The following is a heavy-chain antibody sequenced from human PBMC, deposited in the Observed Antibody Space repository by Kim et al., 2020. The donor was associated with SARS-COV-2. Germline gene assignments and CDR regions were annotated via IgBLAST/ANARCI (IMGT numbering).Heavy chain of an antibody. J-gene: IGHJ5*02. CDR3: ARSGCSSTSCYTWFDP. CDR2: IYPGDSDT. Sequence: GESLKISCKGSGYSFTSYWIGWVRQMPGKGLEWMGIIYPGDSDTRYSPSFQGQVTISADKSISTAYLQWSSLKASDTAMYYCARSGCSSTSCYTWFDPWGQGTLVTVSS. V-gene: IGHV5-51*01. CDR1: GYSFTSYW. D-gene: IGHD2-2*02.